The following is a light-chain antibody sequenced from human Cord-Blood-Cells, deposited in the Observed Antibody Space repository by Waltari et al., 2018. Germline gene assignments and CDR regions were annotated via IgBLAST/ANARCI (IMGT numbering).Light chain of an antibody. J-gene: IGLJ1*01. Sequence: QSALTQPASVSGSPGQSITISCTGTRRHVGGYNYVSWYQQHPGKAPKLMIYDVSNRPSGVSNRFSGSKSGNTASLTISGLQAEDEADYYCSSYTSSSTLVFGTGTKVTVL. CDR2: DVS. V-gene: IGLV2-14*01. CDR1: RRHVGGYNY. CDR3: SSYTSSSTLV.